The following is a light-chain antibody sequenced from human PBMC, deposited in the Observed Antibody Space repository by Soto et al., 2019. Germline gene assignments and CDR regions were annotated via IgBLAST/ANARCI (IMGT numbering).Light chain of an antibody. CDR2: GAS. CDR3: QQDYNLPVT. Sequence: PGERVTLSCRASQSVSSSYLTWYQQKPGQAPGLLIYGASTRATGIPARFSGSGSGTDFTLTISSLQPEDFAVYYCQQDYNLPVTFGQGTKLEIK. CDR1: QSVSSSY. J-gene: IGKJ2*01. V-gene: IGKV3D-7*01.